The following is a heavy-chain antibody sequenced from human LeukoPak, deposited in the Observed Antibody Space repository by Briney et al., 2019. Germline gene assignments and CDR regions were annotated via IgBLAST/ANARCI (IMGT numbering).Heavy chain of an antibody. CDR2: ISSSSSTI. Sequence: GGSLRLSCAASGFTFSSYSMNWVRQAPGKGLEWVSYISSSSSTIYYADSVKGRFTISRDNAKNSLYLQMNSLRAEDTAVYYCARDPRIGGHSSGWYGGAGEWGQGTLVTVSS. CDR3: ARDPRIGGHSSGWYGGAGE. J-gene: IGHJ4*02. D-gene: IGHD6-19*01. V-gene: IGHV3-48*04. CDR1: GFTFSSYS.